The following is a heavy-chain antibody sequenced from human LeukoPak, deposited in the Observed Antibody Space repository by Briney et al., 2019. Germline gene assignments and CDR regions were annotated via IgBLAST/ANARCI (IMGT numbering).Heavy chain of an antibody. Sequence: GGSLRLSCAASGFTFSSYWMFWVRQAPGKGLVWVSHIYNDGSSTSYADSVKGRFTISRDNAKNTLYLQMNSLRAEDTAVYYCARGGEPAGFDIWGQGTMVTVSS. J-gene: IGHJ3*02. D-gene: IGHD1-14*01. V-gene: IGHV3-74*01. CDR1: GFTFSSYW. CDR3: ARGGEPAGFDI. CDR2: IYNDGSST.